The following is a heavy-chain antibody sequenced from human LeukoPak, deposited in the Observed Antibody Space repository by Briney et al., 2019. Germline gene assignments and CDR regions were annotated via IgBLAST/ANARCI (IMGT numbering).Heavy chain of an antibody. CDR1: GYTFTNYA. CDR2: IIPIFGTA. J-gene: IGHJ5*02. V-gene: IGHV1-69*06. Sequence: GASVKVSCKASGYTFTNYAMNWVRQAPGQGLEWMGGIIPIFGTANYAQKFQGRVTITADKSTSTAYMELSSLRSEDTAVYYCARDFFASLGYGSGSSSTNWFDPWGQGTLVTVSS. D-gene: IGHD3-10*01. CDR3: ARDFFASLGYGSGSSSTNWFDP.